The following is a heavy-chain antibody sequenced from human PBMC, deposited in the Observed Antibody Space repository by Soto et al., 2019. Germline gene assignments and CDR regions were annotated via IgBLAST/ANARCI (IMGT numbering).Heavy chain of an antibody. J-gene: IGHJ4*02. V-gene: IGHV3-23*01. Sequence: GGSLRLSCAASGFTFSSHAMSWVRQAPGKGLEWVSAISGSGGSTDYADSVKGRFTISRDNSKSTLYLQMNSLRAEDTAVYYCVSGAGYCSSSSCYGGFDYWGQGTLVTVSS. CDR1: GFTFSSHA. D-gene: IGHD2-2*01. CDR2: ISGSGGST. CDR3: VSGAGYCSSSSCYGGFDY.